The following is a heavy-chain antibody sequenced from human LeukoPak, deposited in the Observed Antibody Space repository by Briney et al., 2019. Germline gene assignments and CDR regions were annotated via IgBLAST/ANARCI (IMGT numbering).Heavy chain of an antibody. V-gene: IGHV3-74*01. J-gene: IGHJ3*02. Sequence: GGSLRLSCAASGFTFSNYWMHWVRQAPGKGLVWVSHIIRDANITDYADSVKGRFTISRDNAKNTLYLQMSSLRAEDTAVYYCARYCSGGSCSSPYSFDMWGQGTMVTVSP. CDR3: ARYCSGGSCSSPYSFDM. CDR2: IIRDANIT. D-gene: IGHD2-15*01. CDR1: GFTFSNYW.